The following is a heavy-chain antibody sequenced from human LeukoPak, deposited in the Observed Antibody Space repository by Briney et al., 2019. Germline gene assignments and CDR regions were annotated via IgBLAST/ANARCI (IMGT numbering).Heavy chain of an antibody. D-gene: IGHD3-22*01. CDR3: ARSTHDSGYYYYGMDV. CDR1: GGSIRGYY. CDR2: IYYSGST. J-gene: IGHJ6*02. Sequence: PSGTLSLTVTVPGGSIRGYYWSWFRQPPGKGRRGFGYIYYSGSTNYNPSLKSRVTISVDTSKNQFSLKMSSVTAADTAVYYCARSTHDSGYYYYGMDVWGQGTTVTVSS. V-gene: IGHV4-59*01.